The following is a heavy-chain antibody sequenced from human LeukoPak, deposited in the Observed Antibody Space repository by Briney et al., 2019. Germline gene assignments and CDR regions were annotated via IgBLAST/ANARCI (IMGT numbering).Heavy chain of an antibody. CDR2: ISDDGSNG. V-gene: IGHV3-30*18. J-gene: IGHJ4*02. CDR3: AKDFNRGLPDY. D-gene: IGHD2-21*01. CDR1: GFSFTSHG. Sequence: GGSLRLSCAASGFSFTSHGMHWVRQAPGKGLEWLAVISDDGSNGYYAGSVKGRITISRDNSKSELYLQMSSLRADDTAVYYCAKDFNRGLPDYWGQGTLVIVSS.